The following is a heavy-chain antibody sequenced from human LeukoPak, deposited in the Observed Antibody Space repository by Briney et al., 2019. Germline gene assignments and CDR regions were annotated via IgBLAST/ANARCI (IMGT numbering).Heavy chain of an antibody. D-gene: IGHD2-21*01. CDR3: ARDFEAYCGGDCYPPGFDY. Sequence: ASVKVSCKASGYTFTSYDINWVRQAPGQGLEWMGWINPNSGGTNYAQKFQGRVTMTRDTSISTAYMELSRLRSDDTAVYYCARDFEAYCGGDCYPPGFDYWGQGTLVTVSS. CDR2: INPNSGGT. V-gene: IGHV1-2*02. J-gene: IGHJ4*02. CDR1: GYTFTSYD.